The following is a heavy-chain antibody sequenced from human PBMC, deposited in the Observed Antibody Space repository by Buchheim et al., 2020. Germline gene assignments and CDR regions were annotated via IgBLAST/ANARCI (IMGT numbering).Heavy chain of an antibody. V-gene: IGHV1-46*01. CDR1: GYTFTSYY. CDR3: ARDRSPYYGSGSYFVYYYYGMDV. Sequence: QVQLVQSGAEVKKPGASVKVSCKASGYTFTSYYMHWVRQAPGQGLEWMGIINPSGGSTSYAQKFQGRVTMTRDTSTSTVYMELSSLRSEDTAVYYCARDRSPYYGSGSYFVYYYYGMDVWGQGTT. J-gene: IGHJ6*02. CDR2: INPSGGST. D-gene: IGHD3-10*01.